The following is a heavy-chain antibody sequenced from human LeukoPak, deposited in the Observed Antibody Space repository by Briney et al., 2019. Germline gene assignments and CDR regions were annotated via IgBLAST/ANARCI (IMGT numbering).Heavy chain of an antibody. CDR2: ISSGSNII. CDR1: GFTFNSYS. V-gene: IGHV3-48*04. J-gene: IGHJ4*02. D-gene: IGHD4-17*01. CDR3: TRVPYGDYWSSDY. Sequence: PGGSLRLSCAASGFTFNSYSMNWVRQAPGKGLECVSYISSGSNIIYYADSVKGRFTISRDNGKNSLYLQMNSLRAEDTAIYYCTRVPYGDYWSSDYWGQGTLVTVSS.